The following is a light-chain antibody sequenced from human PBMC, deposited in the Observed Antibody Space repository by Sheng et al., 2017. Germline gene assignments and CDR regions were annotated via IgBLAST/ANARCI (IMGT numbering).Light chain of an antibody. CDR2: DVS. J-gene: IGLJ1*01. Sequence: QSALTQPASVSGSPGQSITISCTGTSSDVGGYNYVSWYQQHPGKAPKLMIYDVSNRPSGVSDRFSVSKSDNTASLTISGLQAEDEADYYCCSYASSNSYVFGTGTKVTVL. CDR3: CSYASSNSYV. V-gene: IGLV2-14*03. CDR1: SSDVGGYNY.